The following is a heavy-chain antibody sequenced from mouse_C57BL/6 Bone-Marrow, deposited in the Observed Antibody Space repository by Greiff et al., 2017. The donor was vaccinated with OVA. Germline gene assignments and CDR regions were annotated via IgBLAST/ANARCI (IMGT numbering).Heavy chain of an antibody. J-gene: IGHJ2*01. CDR2: IWTGGGT. CDR3: ARMKTAQRGGDYFDY. D-gene: IGHD3-2*02. CDR1: GFSLTSYA. Sequence: QVTLKVSGPGLVAPSQSLSITCTVSGFSLTSYAISWVRQPPGKGLEWLGVIWTGGGTNYNSALKSRLSISKDNSKSQVFLKMNSLQTDDTARYYCARMKTAQRGGDYFDYWGQGTTLTVSS. V-gene: IGHV2-9-1*01.